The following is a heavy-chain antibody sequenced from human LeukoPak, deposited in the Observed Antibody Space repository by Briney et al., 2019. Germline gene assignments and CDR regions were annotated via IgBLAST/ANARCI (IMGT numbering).Heavy chain of an antibody. V-gene: IGHV3-23*01. CDR3: AKDLVYPRTVVIIGRAVAGSTGVY. CDR1: VFTFSSYA. Sequence: GGSLRLSCAASVFTFSSYAISCVRHAPGRGGGRVSPIFVIGGGTYSADSVKGRFTISRDNSKNTLYLQMNSLRAEDTAVYYCAKDLVYPRTVVIIGRAVAGSTGVYWGQGTLVTVSS. J-gene: IGHJ4*02. CDR2: IFVIGGGT. D-gene: IGHD6-19*01.